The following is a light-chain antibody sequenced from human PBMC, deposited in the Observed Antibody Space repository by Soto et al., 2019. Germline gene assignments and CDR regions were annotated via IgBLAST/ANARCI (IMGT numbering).Light chain of an antibody. Sequence: QSVLTQPPLVSAAPGQKVTISCSGSSSNIGGNSVSWYQQLPDKAPKLIIFEVSNRPSGISSRFSGSKSGNTASLTISGLQAEDEADYYCASYTSSSTSVIFGRGTKVTVL. CDR1: SSNIGGNS. V-gene: IGLV2-14*01. CDR3: ASYTSSSTSVI. CDR2: EVS. J-gene: IGLJ2*01.